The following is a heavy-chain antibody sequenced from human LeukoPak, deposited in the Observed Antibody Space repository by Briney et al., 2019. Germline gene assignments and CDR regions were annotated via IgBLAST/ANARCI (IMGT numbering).Heavy chain of an antibody. J-gene: IGHJ4*02. D-gene: IGHD2-2*01. V-gene: IGHV4-38-2*02. CDR1: GYSISSGYY. CDR2: IYHSGST. CDR3: ARDLSGGYCTSTSCLGPFDS. Sequence: PSETLSLTCAVSGYSISSGYYWGWIRPPPGKGLEWIGNIYHSGSTYYNPSLKSRVTISVDTSKNQFSLKLSSVTAADTAVYYCARDLSGGYCTSTSCLGPFDSWGQGALVTVSS.